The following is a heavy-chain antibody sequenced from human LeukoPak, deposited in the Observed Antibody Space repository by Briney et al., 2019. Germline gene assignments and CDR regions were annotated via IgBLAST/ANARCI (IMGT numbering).Heavy chain of an antibody. CDR2: IIPIFGTA. V-gene: IGHV1-69*05. J-gene: IGHJ5*02. CDR3: AGGPLRYFDWFFDP. CDR1: GGTFSSYA. D-gene: IGHD3-9*01. Sequence: GSSVKVSCKASGGTFSSYAISWVRQAPGQGLEWMGGIIPIFGTANYAQKFQGRVTITRDTSASTAYMELSSLRSEDTAVYYCAGGPLRYFDWFFDPWGQGTLVTVSS.